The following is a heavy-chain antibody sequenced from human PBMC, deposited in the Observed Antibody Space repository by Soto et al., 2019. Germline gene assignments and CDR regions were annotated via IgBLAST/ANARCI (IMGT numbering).Heavy chain of an antibody. V-gene: IGHV1-18*04. Sequence: GASVKVSCKASGYTFTSYGISWVRQAPGQGLEWMGWISAYNGNTNYAQKLQGRVTMTTDTSTSTAYMELRSLRSDDTAVYYCARVWGLGSGYYTYYYGMDVWGQGTTVTVSS. D-gene: IGHD3-3*01. J-gene: IGHJ6*02. CDR1: GYTFTSYG. CDR2: ISAYNGNT. CDR3: ARVWGLGSGYYTYYYGMDV.